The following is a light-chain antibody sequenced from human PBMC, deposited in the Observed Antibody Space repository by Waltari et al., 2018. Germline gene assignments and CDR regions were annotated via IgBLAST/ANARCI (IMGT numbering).Light chain of an antibody. CDR2: DVS. Sequence: QSALTQPASVSGSPGQSITISCTGTSSDVGGYNYVSWDQQHPGKAPKLMISDVSNGPSGVSNRCTGSKSDNTASLTISGHQAEDEADYYCSSYTSSSTWVFGGGTKLTVL. J-gene: IGLJ3*02. V-gene: IGLV2-14*01. CDR3: SSYTSSSTWV. CDR1: SSDVGGYNY.